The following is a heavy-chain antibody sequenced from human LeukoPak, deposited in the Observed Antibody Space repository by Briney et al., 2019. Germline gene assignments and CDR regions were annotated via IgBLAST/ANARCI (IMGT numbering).Heavy chain of an antibody. CDR1: GFTFSSYA. CDR3: ARDSYDSSGYYARRLDY. CDR2: ISYDGSNK. V-gene: IGHV3-30-3*01. J-gene: IGHJ4*02. Sequence: GGSLRLSCAASGFTFSSYAMHWVRQAPGKGLEWVAVISYDGSNKYYADSVKGRFTISRDNSKNTLYLQMNSLRAEDTAVYYCARDSYDSSGYYARRLDYWGQGTLVTVSS. D-gene: IGHD3-22*01.